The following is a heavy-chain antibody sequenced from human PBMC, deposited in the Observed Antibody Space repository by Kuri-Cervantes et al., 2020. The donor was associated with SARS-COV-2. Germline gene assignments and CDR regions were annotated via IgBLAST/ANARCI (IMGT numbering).Heavy chain of an antibody. J-gene: IGHJ4*02. D-gene: IGHD3/OR15-3a*01. Sequence: GSLKISCTTSAFTFDDYALAWFRQAPGKGLEWVGFIRSKAYGETTEYAASVKGRFSISRDDSESIAYLQMNSLKTEDTAVYYCSRNFWAGYWPFDYWGQGTLVTVSS. V-gene: IGHV3-49*03. CDR3: SRNFWAGYWPFDY. CDR1: AFTFDDYA. CDR2: IRSKAYGETT.